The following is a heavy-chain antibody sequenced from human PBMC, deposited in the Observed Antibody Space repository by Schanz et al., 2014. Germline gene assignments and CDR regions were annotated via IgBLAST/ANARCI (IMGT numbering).Heavy chain of an antibody. Sequence: VQLVESGGGLVQPRGSLRLSCAASEFSFSSYGMHWVRQAPGKGLEWVAVISDDGSNNYYPDSVKGRFTISRDNSKNTLYLQMNSLRSEDTAVYYCAKDVDFWSGYYLDYWGQGTLVTVSS. J-gene: IGHJ4*02. CDR2: ISDDGSNN. D-gene: IGHD3-3*01. CDR1: EFSFSSYG. CDR3: AKDVDFWSGYYLDY. V-gene: IGHV3-30*18.